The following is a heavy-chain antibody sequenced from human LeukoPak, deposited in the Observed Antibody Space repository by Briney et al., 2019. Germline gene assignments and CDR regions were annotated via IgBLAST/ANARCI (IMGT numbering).Heavy chain of an antibody. CDR3: ARGLHCSSTSCYTGSSWPLDY. V-gene: IGHV3-11*01. CDR1: GFTFSDYY. CDR2: ISSSGSTI. Sequence: GGSLRLSCAASGFTFSDYYMSWIRQAPGKGLEWVSYISSSGSTIYYADSVKGRFTISRDNAKNSLYLQMNSLGAEDTAVYYCARGLHCSSTSCYTGSSWPLDYWGQGTLVTVSS. D-gene: IGHD2-2*02. J-gene: IGHJ4*02.